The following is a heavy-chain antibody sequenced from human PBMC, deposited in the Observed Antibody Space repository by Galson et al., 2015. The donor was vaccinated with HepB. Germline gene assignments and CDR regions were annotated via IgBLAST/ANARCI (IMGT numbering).Heavy chain of an antibody. V-gene: IGHV1-69*13. CDR2: IIPIFGTA. D-gene: IGHD3-10*01. J-gene: IGHJ4*02. CDR3: ARRYGRAGDLLDY. CDR1: GGTFSSYA. Sequence: SVKVSCKASGGTFSSYAISWVRQAPGQGLEWMGGIIPIFGTANYAQKFQGRVTITADESTSTAYMELSSLRSEDTAVYYWARRYGRAGDLLDYWGQGTLVTVSS.